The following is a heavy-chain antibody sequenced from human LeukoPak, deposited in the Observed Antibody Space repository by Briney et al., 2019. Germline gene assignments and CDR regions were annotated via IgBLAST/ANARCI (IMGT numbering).Heavy chain of an antibody. CDR2: INYSGST. J-gene: IGHJ4*02. CDR3: ARVDFRSGYSPGYFDH. CDR1: GGSISSYY. V-gene: IGHV4-59*01. Sequence: KPSETLSLTCTVSGGSISSYYWSWIRQPPGKGLEWIGYINYSGSTNYNPSLKSRVTMSVDTSKNQFSLKLNSVTAADTAVYFCARVDFRSGYSPGYFDHWGQGTLVTVSS. D-gene: IGHD3-3*01.